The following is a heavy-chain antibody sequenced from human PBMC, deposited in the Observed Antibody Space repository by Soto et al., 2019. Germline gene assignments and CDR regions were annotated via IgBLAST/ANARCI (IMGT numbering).Heavy chain of an antibody. V-gene: IGHV4-59*01. Sequence: WTWIRQPPGNGLEGIGYIYYSGSTNYNPSLKSRVTISVDTSKNQFALKLSSVTAADTAVYYCARDYKRGYSGYDKLDSCGQGTLVTVSS. CDR3: ARDYKRGYSGYDKLDS. J-gene: IGHJ4*02. D-gene: IGHD5-12*01. CDR2: IYYSGST.